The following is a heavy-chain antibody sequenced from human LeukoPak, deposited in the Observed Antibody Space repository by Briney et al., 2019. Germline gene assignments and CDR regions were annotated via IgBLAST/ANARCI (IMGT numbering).Heavy chain of an antibody. Sequence: ASVKVSCKASGYTFTGYYMHWVRQAPGQGLEWMGWINPDSGGTNYAQKFQGRVTMTRDTSISTAYMQLSRLSSDDTAVYYCARVDDRGHYYDSSGPRKLFDYWGQGTLVTVSS. D-gene: IGHD3-22*01. CDR2: INPDSGGT. V-gene: IGHV1-2*02. CDR3: ARVDDRGHYYDSSGPRKLFDY. CDR1: GYTFTGYY. J-gene: IGHJ4*02.